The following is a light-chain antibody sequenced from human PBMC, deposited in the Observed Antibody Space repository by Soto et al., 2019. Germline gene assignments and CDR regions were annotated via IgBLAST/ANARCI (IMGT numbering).Light chain of an antibody. V-gene: IGLV2-14*01. CDR2: EVS. J-gene: IGLJ1*01. Sequence: QSALTQPASVSGSPGQSITISCTGTSSDVGLYNYVSWYQQYPGKAPKLMIFEVSNRPSGVSNRFSGSKSGNTASLTISGLQAEDEADYYCISYTTSSTSDVFGTGTKLTVL. CDR3: ISYTTSSTSDV. CDR1: SSDVGLYNY.